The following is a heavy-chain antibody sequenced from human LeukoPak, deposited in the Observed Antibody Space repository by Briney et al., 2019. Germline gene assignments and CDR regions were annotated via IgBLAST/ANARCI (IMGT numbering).Heavy chain of an antibody. V-gene: IGHV4-4*07. D-gene: IGHD1-26*01. Sequence: SETLSLTCTVSGGSISSYYWSWIRQPAGKGLEWIGRIYTSGSTNYNPSLKSRVTISVDTSKNQFSLKLSSVTAADTAVYYCARHVRGELRDPVQPVHGMDVWGQGTTVTVSS. CDR1: GGSISSYY. J-gene: IGHJ6*02. CDR2: IYTSGST. CDR3: ARHVRGELRDPVQPVHGMDV.